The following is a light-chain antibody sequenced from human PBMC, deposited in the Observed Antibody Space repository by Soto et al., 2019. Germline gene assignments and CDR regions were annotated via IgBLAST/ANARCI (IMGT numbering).Light chain of an antibody. Sequence: QSVLTLPPSVSAAPGQKVTMSCSGSGSNIGNNFVSWYQQFPGTAPKLLIYDDNKRPTGIPDRFSASKSGTSATLGITGLQTGDEADYYCGTWDNSLSVVVFGGGTQLTVL. CDR1: GSNIGNNF. J-gene: IGLJ3*02. CDR3: GTWDNSLSVVV. V-gene: IGLV1-51*01. CDR2: DDN.